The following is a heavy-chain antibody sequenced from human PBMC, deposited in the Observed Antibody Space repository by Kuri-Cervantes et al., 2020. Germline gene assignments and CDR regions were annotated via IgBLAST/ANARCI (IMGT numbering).Heavy chain of an antibody. J-gene: IGHJ4*02. CDR3: AGVDTAMGRFDY. CDR2: SNAGNGNT. V-gene: IGHV1-3*02. Sequence: ASVKVSCKASGYTFTSYAMHWVRQAPGQRLEWMGWSNAGNGNTKYSQEFQGRVTITRDTSASTAYMELSSLRSEDTAVYYCAGVDTAMGRFDYWGQGTLVTVSS. D-gene: IGHD5-18*01. CDR1: GYTFTSYA.